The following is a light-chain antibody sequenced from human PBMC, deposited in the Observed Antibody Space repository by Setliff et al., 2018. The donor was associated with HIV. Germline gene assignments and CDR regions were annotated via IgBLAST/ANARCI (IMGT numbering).Light chain of an antibody. Sequence: QSVLTQPASVSGSPGQSITISCAGTSSDVGSYNFVSWYQQHPGKAPKLIIYEVSKWPSGVSNHFSGSKSGNTASLTISGLQTEDEAENYCCSYASTGSFVFGTGTKVTVL. CDR1: SSDVGSYNF. J-gene: IGLJ1*01. CDR2: EVS. V-gene: IGLV2-23*02. CDR3: CSYASTGSFV.